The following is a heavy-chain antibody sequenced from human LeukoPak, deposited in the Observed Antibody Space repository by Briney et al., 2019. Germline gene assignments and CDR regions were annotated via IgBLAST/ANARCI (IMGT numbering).Heavy chain of an antibody. D-gene: IGHD6-19*01. CDR3: AKEKGYSSGWYDGAFDI. CDR2: ISCDGSNK. V-gene: IGHV3-30*18. CDR1: GFTFSNYV. J-gene: IGHJ3*02. Sequence: TGGSLRLSCAASGFTFSNYVMHWVRQAPGKGLEWVAVISCDGSNKYYADSVKGRFTISRDNSKNTLYLQMNSLRAEDTAVYYCAKEKGYSSGWYDGAFDIWGQGTMVTVSS.